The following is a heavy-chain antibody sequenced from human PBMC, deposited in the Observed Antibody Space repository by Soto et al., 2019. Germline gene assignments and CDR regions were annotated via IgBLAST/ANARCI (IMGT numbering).Heavy chain of an antibody. CDR2: IYYSGST. CDR1: GGSISSGGYY. D-gene: IGHD3-22*01. CDR3: AREIAGSGHYDSSGYFFDY. J-gene: IGHJ4*02. V-gene: IGHV4-31*03. Sequence: SETLSLTCTVSGGSISSGGYYWSWIRQHPGKGLEWIGYIYYSGSTYYNPSLKSRVTISVDTSKNQFSLKLSSVTAADTAVYYCAREIAGSGHYDSSGYFFDYWGQGTLVTVYS.